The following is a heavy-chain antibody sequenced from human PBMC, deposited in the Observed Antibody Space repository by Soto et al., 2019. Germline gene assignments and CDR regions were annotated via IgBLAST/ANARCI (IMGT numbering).Heavy chain of an antibody. CDR3: ARTGYCSGGSCYSNYYYYGMDV. CDR1: GFTFSDYY. CDR2: ISSSSSYT. J-gene: IGHJ6*02. D-gene: IGHD2-15*01. V-gene: IGHV3-11*06. Sequence: PGGSLRLSCAASGFTFSDYYMSWIRQAPGKGLEWVSYISSSSSYTNYADSVKGRFTISRDNAKNSLYLQMNSLRAEDTAVYYCARTGYCSGGSCYSNYYYYGMDVWGQGTTVTVSS.